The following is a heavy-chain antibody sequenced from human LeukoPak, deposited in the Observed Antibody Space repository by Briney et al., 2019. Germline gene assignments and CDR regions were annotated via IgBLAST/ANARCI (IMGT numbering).Heavy chain of an antibody. CDR3: TRTGSTGGY. J-gene: IGHJ4*02. V-gene: IGHV4-61*01. Sequence: SETLSLTCTVSGGSVSGGNYYCSWIRQSPGKGLEWIGYIHYSGSTVYNPSLKSRVTMSIDTSKNQFSLNLSSATAADTAVYHCTRTGSTGGYWGQGTLVTVSS. D-gene: IGHD1-7*01. CDR1: GGSVSGGNYY. CDR2: IHYSGST.